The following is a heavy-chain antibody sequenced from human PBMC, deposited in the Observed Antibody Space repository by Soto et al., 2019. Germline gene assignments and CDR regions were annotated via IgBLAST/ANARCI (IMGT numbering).Heavy chain of an antibody. CDR3: ARSPPIKDYSISSLYSYYAMDV. V-gene: IGHV1-46*01. CDR2: IYPGGTNI. CDR1: GYSFTSHY. Sequence: ASVKVSCKAIGYSFTSHYMHWVRQAPGQGLEWMGTIYPGGTNIAYAQKFQGRVTMTKDTSTTTAYMELNSLTSEDTAVYYCARSPPIKDYSISSLYSYYAMDVWGQGTTVTVSS. J-gene: IGHJ6*02. D-gene: IGHD6-6*01.